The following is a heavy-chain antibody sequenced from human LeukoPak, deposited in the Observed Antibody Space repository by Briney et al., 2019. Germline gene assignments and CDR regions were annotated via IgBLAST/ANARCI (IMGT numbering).Heavy chain of an antibody. J-gene: IGHJ5*02. CDR1: GFTFSSYG. V-gene: IGHV3-33*01. CDR3: ARELPPVVNYRFDH. CDR2: IWYDGSNK. Sequence: GGSLRLSCATSGFTFSSYGMHWVRQAPGKGLEWVAVIWYDGSNKYCADSVKGRFTISRDNSKNTLYLQINSLRAENTAMYYCARELPPVVNYRFDHWGQGTLVTVSS. D-gene: IGHD1-7*01.